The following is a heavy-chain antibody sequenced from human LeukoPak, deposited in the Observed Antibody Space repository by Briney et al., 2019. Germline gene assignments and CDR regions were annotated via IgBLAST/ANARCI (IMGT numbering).Heavy chain of an antibody. CDR2: IYYSGST. V-gene: IGHV4-59*08. J-gene: IGHJ6*02. CDR1: GGSISSYY. CDR3: ARHQDFSQGMDV. Sequence: SETLSLTCTVSGGSISSYYWSWIRQPPGKGPEWIGYIYYSGSTNYNPSLKSRVTISVGTSKNQFSLKLSSVTAADTAVYYCARHQDFSQGMDVWGQGTTVTVSS. D-gene: IGHD3-3*01.